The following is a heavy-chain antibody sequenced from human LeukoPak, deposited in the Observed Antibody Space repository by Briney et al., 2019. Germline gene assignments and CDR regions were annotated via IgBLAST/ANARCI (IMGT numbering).Heavy chain of an antibody. Sequence: GGSLRLSCIASGFTFNNYGMHWVRQAPGKGLEWVAVKSYDGSDQHYVDSVRGRFTISRDNSKNTLYLQMNSLRPEDTAVYYCAREGPGTTFDYWGQGTLVTVSS. CDR2: KSYDGSDQ. J-gene: IGHJ4*02. V-gene: IGHV3-30*03. D-gene: IGHD1-1*01. CDR1: GFTFNNYG. CDR3: AREGPGTTFDY.